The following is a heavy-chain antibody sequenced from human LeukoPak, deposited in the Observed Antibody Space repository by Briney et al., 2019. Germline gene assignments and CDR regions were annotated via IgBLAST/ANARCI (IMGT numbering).Heavy chain of an antibody. CDR2: INHSGST. Sequence: PSETLSLTCAVYGGSFSGYYWSWIRQPPGKGLEWIGEINHSGSTNYNPSLKSRVTISVDTSKNQFSLKLSSVTAADTAVYYCARGGTRRVVITVVFFDYWGQGTLVTVSS. D-gene: IGHD4-23*01. CDR3: ARGGTRRVVITVVFFDY. V-gene: IGHV4-34*01. CDR1: GGSFSGYY. J-gene: IGHJ4*02.